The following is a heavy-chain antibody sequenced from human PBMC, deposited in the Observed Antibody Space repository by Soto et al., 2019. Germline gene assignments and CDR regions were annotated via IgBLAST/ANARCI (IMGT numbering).Heavy chain of an antibody. CDR2: IIPIFGTA. D-gene: IGHD1-26*01. CDR1: RVAFSKFI. CDR3: AKVRYSPPMGHYYGLDV. V-gene: IGHV1-69*13. J-gene: IGHJ6*02. Sequence: ASVKVSCKASRVAFSKFIVTWVRQAPGLGLEWVGGIIPIFGTANYAQKFQGRVTITADESTSTSYMEVNNLRSEDTAVYYCAKVRYSPPMGHYYGLDVWG.